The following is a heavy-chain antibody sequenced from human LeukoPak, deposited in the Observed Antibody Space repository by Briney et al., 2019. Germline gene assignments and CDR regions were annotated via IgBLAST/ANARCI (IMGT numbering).Heavy chain of an antibody. CDR2: IYPGDSDT. CDR3: ARRGKYSSSWPPYYYYGMDV. V-gene: IGHV5-51*01. CDR1: GYRFTSYW. D-gene: IGHD6-13*01. Sequence: GEALKISFKGSGYRFTSYWIGWVRQMPGKGLEWMGIIYPGDSDTRYSPSFQGQVTISADKSISTAYLQWSSLKASDTAMYYCARRGKYSSSWPPYYYYGMDVWGKGTTVTVSS. J-gene: IGHJ6*04.